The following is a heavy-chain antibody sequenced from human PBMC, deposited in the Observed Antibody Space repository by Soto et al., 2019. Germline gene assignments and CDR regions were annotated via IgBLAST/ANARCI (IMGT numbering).Heavy chain of an antibody. CDR2: IYYSGST. CDR3: ARRVSSSWYNKYYYYYGMDV. CDR1: GGSISSSSYY. V-gene: IGHV4-39*01. Sequence: SETLSLTCTVSGGSISSSSYYLGWIRPPPGKGLEWIGSIYYSGSTYYNPSLKSRVTISVDTSKNQFSLKLSSVTAADTAVYYCARRVSSSWYNKYYYYYGMDVWGQGTTVTVSS. D-gene: IGHD6-13*01. J-gene: IGHJ6*02.